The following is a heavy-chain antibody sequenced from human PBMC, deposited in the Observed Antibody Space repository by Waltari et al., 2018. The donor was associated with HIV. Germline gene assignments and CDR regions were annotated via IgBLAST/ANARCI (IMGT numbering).Heavy chain of an antibody. CDR2: INHSGST. V-gene: IGHV4-34*01. D-gene: IGHD6-6*01. CDR3: ASLEYSSSGGGGMDV. CDR1: GGSFSGYY. Sequence: QVQLQQWGAGLLKPSETLSLTCAVYGGSFSGYYWSWIRHPPGKGLEWIGEINHSGSTNYNPSLKSRVTISVDTSKNQFSLKLSSVTAADTAVYYCASLEYSSSGGGGMDVWGQGTTVTVSS. J-gene: IGHJ6*02.